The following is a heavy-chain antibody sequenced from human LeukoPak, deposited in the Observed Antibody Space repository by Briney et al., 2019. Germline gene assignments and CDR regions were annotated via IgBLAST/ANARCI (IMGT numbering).Heavy chain of an antibody. D-gene: IGHD3-9*01. CDR1: GFTFSTYA. J-gene: IGHJ4*02. Sequence: GGSLRLSCAASGFTFSTYAMSWVRQAPGKGLEWVSSISGSGGSTYNADSVKGRFTISRDNSKNTLYLQMNSLRAEDTAVYYCAKGPIRYTYYFDYWGQGTLVTVSS. CDR2: ISGSGGST. V-gene: IGHV3-23*01. CDR3: AKGPIRYTYYFDY.